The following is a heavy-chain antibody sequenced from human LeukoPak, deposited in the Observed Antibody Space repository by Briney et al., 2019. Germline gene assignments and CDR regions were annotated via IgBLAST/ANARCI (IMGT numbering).Heavy chain of an antibody. D-gene: IGHD3-10*02. CDR3: ARARFDLRWFDP. CDR1: GGTFSSYA. V-gene: IGHV1-69*04. Sequence: GASVKVSCKASGGTFSSYAISWVRQAPGQGLEWMGRIIPILGIANYAQKFQGRVTITTDESTSTAYMELSSLRSEDTAVYYCARARFDLRWFDPWGQGTLVTVSS. CDR2: IIPILGIA. J-gene: IGHJ5*02.